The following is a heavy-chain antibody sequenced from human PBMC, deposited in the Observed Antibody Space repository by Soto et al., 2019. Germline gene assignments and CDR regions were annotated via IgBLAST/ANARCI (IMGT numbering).Heavy chain of an antibody. V-gene: IGHV4-59*08. CDR1: GGSISSYY. J-gene: IGHJ6*03. CDR2: IYYSGST. Sequence: QVQLQESGPGLVKPSETLSLTCTVSGGSISSYYWSWIRQPPGKGLEWIGYIYYSGSTNYNPSLKSRVTISVDTSKNQSSLKLSSVTAADTAVYYCARRVVVPAYYYYYYMDVWGKGTTVTVSS. D-gene: IGHD2-2*01. CDR3: ARRVVVPAYYYYYYMDV.